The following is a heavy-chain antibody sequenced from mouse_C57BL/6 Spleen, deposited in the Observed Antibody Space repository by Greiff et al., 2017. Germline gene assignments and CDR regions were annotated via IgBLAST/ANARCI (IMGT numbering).Heavy chain of an antibody. CDR2: INPNNGGT. V-gene: IGHV1-22*01. CDR1: GYTFTDYY. D-gene: IGHD1-1*01. Sequence: EVQLQQSGPELVKPGASVKLSCKASGYTFTDYYMHWVKQSHGKSLEWIGYINPNNGGTNYNQKFKGKATLTVNTSSSTAYMELRRLTAEDSAVYYSARRITTVVQWYFDVWGTGTTVTVSS. CDR3: ARRITTVVQWYFDV. J-gene: IGHJ1*03.